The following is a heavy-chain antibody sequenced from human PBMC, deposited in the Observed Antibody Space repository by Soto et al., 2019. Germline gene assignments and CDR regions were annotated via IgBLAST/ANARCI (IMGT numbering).Heavy chain of an antibody. J-gene: IGHJ4*02. D-gene: IGHD3-22*01. CDR3: ARQFDSDTSGYYYAY. CDR2: IMPIFGSA. CDR1: GGTFSRNT. Sequence: SVKVSCKASGGTFSRNTISWVRQAPGQGLEWMGGIMPIFGSANYAQKFQGRVTITADEYTRTVYMELSRLRSEDTAIYYCARQFDSDTSGYYYAYWGQGTLVTVSS. V-gene: IGHV1-69*13.